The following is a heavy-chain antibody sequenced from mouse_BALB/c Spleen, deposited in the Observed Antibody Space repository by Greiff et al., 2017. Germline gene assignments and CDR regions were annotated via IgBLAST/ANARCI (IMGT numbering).Heavy chain of an antibody. V-gene: IGHV5-12-2*01. CDR1: GFTFSSYT. J-gene: IGHJ2*01. CDR3: ARHTIYYGSSGYFDY. D-gene: IGHD1-1*01. Sequence: EVHLVESGGGLVQPGGSLKLSCAASGFTFSSYTMSWVRQTPEKRLEWVAYISNGGGSTYYPDTVKGRFTISRDNAKNTLYLQMSSLKSEDTAMYYCARHTIYYGSSGYFDYWGQGTTLTVSS. CDR2: ISNGGGST.